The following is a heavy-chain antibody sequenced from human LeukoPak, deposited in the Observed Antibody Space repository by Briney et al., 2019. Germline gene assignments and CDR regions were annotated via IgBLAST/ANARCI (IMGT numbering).Heavy chain of an antibody. D-gene: IGHD4-17*01. CDR3: ARMDYGDYTSYYFDY. J-gene: IGHJ4*02. CDR1: GFSLSTSGMC. Sequence: ESGPTLVNPTQTLTLTCTFSGFSLSTSGMCVSWIRQPPGKALEWLAPIDWDDDKYYSTSLKTRLTISKDTSKNQVVLTMTNMDPVDTATYYCARMDYGDYTSYYFDYWGQGTLVTVSS. CDR2: IDWDDDK. V-gene: IGHV2-70*01.